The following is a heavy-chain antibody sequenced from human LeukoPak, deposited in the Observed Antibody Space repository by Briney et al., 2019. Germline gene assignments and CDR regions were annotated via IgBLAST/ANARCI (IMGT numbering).Heavy chain of an antibody. Sequence: SETLSLTCAVYGGSFSGYYWSWIRQPPGKGLEWIGEINHSGSTNYNPSLKSRVTISVDTSKNQFSLKLSSVTAADTAVYYCARGYYDGSGYYSLFDYWGQGTLVTVSS. V-gene: IGHV4-34*01. J-gene: IGHJ4*02. CDR2: INHSGST. CDR1: GGSFSGYY. D-gene: IGHD3-22*01. CDR3: ARGYYDGSGYYSLFDY.